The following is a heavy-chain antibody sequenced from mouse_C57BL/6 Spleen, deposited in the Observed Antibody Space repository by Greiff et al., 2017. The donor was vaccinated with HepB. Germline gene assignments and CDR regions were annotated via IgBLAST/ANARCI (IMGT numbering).Heavy chain of an antibody. V-gene: IGHV1-9*01. J-gene: IGHJ4*01. Sequence: QVQLLLSGAELMKPGASVKLSCKSTGYTFTGYWIEWVKPSTGHGLEWIGEILPASGSTNYNETFKGKATFTADTSSNTAYMQLSSLTTEDSAIYYCARITTVVAPYWGQGTSVTVSS. D-gene: IGHD1-1*01. CDR1: GYTFTGYW. CDR3: ARITTVVAPY. CDR2: ILPASGST.